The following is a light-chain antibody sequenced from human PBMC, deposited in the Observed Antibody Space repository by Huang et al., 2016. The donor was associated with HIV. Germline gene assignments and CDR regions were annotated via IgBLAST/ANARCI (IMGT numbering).Light chain of an antibody. V-gene: IGKV3D-15*01. J-gene: IGKJ1*01. CDR3: QHYNNWPPWT. Sequence: EIVMTQSPATLSVSPGERATLSCRASQGVSNNIAWYQQKPGQTPRLLIHGASTRATGIAAKFSGRGSGTDFTLTITSFQPEDSAVYYCQHYNNWPPWTFGPGTQVEI. CDR1: QGVSNN. CDR2: GAS.